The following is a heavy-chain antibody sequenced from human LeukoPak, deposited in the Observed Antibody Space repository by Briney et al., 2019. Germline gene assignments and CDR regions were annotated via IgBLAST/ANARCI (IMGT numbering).Heavy chain of an antibody. J-gene: IGHJ4*02. CDR2: IKQDGSEK. CDR1: GFTFSSYW. CDR3: AKDSEGGTYYFDY. D-gene: IGHD1-1*01. Sequence: GGSLRLSCAASGFTFSSYWMSWVRQAPGKGLEWVANIKQDGSEKYYVDSVKGRFTISRDNAKNSLYLQMNSLRAEDTALYYCAKDSEGGTYYFDYWGQGTLVTVSS. V-gene: IGHV3-7*03.